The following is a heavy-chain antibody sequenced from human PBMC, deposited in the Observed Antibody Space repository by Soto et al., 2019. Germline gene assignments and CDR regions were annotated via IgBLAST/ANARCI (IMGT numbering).Heavy chain of an antibody. CDR3: AKDSSGYYQDHAFDI. Sequence: EVQLVESGGGLVQPGRSLRLSCAASGFTFDDYAMHWVRQAPGKGLEWVSGISWNSGSIGYADSVKGRFTISRDNAKNSLYLQMNSLRAEDTDLYYCAKDSSGYYQDHAFDIWGQGTMVTVSS. CDR1: GFTFDDYA. D-gene: IGHD3-22*01. CDR2: ISWNSGSI. J-gene: IGHJ3*02. V-gene: IGHV3-9*01.